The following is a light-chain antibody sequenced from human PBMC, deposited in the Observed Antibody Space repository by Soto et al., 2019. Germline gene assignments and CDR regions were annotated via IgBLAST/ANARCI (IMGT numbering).Light chain of an antibody. CDR2: SDS. Sequence: DIQMTQSPASLSASVGDSVTITCRTSQSISIYLNWYQKKLGRAPQLLIYSDSNLQVRIPSRLSGSGSGKDFARSITSLQPEYLGTYCCQLCSRTPHFPFRAGTKVEI. V-gene: IGKV1-39*01. CDR3: QLCSRTPHFP. CDR1: QSISIY. J-gene: IGKJ3*01.